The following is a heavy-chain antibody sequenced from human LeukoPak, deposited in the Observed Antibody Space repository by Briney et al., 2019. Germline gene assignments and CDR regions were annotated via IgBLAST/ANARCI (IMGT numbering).Heavy chain of an antibody. CDR2: IDHSGST. Sequence: PSETLSLTCTVSGGSISGYYWGWIRQPPGKGLEWTGGIDHSGSTYYNPSLKSRITMSVDTSENQFSLKLSSVTAADTAVYYCARRGDYMDVWGKGTTVTMSS. J-gene: IGHJ6*03. CDR1: GGSISGYY. D-gene: IGHD3-10*01. CDR3: ARRGDYMDV. V-gene: IGHV4-38-2*02.